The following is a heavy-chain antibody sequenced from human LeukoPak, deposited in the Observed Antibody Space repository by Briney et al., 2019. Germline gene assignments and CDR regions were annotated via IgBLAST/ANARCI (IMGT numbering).Heavy chain of an antibody. CDR2: ISGSGGST. V-gene: IGHV3-23*01. J-gene: IGHJ4*02. Sequence: GGSLRLSCAASGFTFSSYAMSWVRQAPGKGLEWVSAISGSGGSTYYADSVKGRFTTSRDNSKNTLYLQMNSLRAEDTAVYYCAKDVVVVPAAIRGLDYWGQGTLVTVSS. D-gene: IGHD2-2*02. CDR1: GFTFSSYA. CDR3: AKDVVVVPAAIRGLDY.